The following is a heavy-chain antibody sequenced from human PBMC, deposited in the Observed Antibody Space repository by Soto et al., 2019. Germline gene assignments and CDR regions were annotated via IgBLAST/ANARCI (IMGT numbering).Heavy chain of an antibody. V-gene: IGHV3-7*01. CDR1: GFTFSSYW. CDR3: ARGIQLRSQRSADY. D-gene: IGHD5-18*01. CDR2: IKQDGSEK. Sequence: EVQLVESGGGLVQPGGSLRLSCAASGFTFSSYWMSWVRQAPGKGLEWVANIKQDGSEKYYVDSVKGRFTISRDNAKNALYLKMNSLRAEDTAVYYCARGIQLRSQRSADYWGQGTLVTVSS. J-gene: IGHJ4*02.